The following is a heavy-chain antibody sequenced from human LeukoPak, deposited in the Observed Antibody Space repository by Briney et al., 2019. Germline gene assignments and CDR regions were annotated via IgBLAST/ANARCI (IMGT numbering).Heavy chain of an antibody. V-gene: IGHV3-74*01. D-gene: IGHD6-19*01. CDR2: ITNDGSST. Sequence: GGSLRLSCAASGLTFSSHWMHWVRQAPGKGLVWVSRITNDGSSTTYADSVKGRFTISRDNSKNTLYLQMSSLRDEDTAVYYCAKDRDTSSARAGSAFDCWGQGTLVTVSS. CDR1: GLTFSSHW. CDR3: AKDRDTSSARAGSAFDC. J-gene: IGHJ4*02.